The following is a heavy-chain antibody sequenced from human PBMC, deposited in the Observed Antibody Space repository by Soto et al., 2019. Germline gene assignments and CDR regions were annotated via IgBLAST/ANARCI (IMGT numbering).Heavy chain of an antibody. CDR3: ARVAALIPIFHGLDA. V-gene: IGHV1-18*01. CDR2: ISGYNGNT. D-gene: IGHD3-3*01. J-gene: IGHJ6*02. CDR1: GYTFTKYG. Sequence: QVQLVQSGAEVKKPGASVKVSCKASGYTFTKYGITWVRQAPGHGLEWLGWISGYNGNTHFAQRLQGRVNMTADTSTSTAYMEVKSLRPDDTAIYYCARVAALIPIFHGLDAWGQGTTVTVSS.